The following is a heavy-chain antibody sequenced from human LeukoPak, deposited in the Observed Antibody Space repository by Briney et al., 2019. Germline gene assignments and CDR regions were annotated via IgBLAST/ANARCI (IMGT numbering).Heavy chain of an antibody. CDR1: GESSSGYY. CDR3: ARRVPRTSKGFFAFDI. J-gene: IGHJ3*02. D-gene: IGHD2-15*01. V-gene: IGHV4-34*01. CDR2: ISHSGGT. Sequence: SETLSLTCAVYGESSSGYYWSWIRQPPGKGLEWIGEISHSGGTNNNPSLKGRVAISLDISKNQFSLSLRSVTAADTAVYYCARRVPRTSKGFFAFDIWGQGTMVIVSS.